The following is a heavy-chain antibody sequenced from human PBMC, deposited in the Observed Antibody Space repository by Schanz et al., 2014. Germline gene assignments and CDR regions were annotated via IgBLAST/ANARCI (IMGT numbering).Heavy chain of an antibody. CDR3: ARVALPGYSSPRDAFDI. Sequence: EMQLLESGGGLIQPGGSLRLSCAASGFNFSSYSLNWVRQAPGKGLEWVSSISYGTSYIYYAESVKGRFTISRDNAKNSLYLQMNGLRAEDTAVYYCARVALPGYSSPRDAFDIWGQGTMVTVSS. CDR1: GFNFSSYS. D-gene: IGHD5-18*01. CDR2: ISYGTSYI. V-gene: IGHV3-21*01. J-gene: IGHJ3*02.